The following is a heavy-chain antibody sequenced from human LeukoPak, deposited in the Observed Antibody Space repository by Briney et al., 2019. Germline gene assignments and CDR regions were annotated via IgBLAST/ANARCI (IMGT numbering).Heavy chain of an antibody. CDR1: GFTFSTYW. CDR3: ARTSTRDGYRSFDY. CDR2: IKQDGSEV. Sequence: GGSLRLSCAASGFTFSTYWMSWLLQAPGKGLEWVANIKQDGSEVYYVDSVKGRFTISRDNAKNSLYLQMNSLRAEDTAVYYCARTSTRDGYRSFDYWGQGTLVTASS. J-gene: IGHJ4*02. D-gene: IGHD5-24*01. V-gene: IGHV3-7*04.